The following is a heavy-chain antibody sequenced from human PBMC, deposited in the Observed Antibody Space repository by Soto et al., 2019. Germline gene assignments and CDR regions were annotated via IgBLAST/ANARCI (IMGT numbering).Heavy chain of an antibody. V-gene: IGHV4-4*02. CDR3: ARYYDSSGYRFDY. CDR1: GGSISSPNW. D-gene: IGHD3-22*01. Sequence: SETLSLTCAVSGGSISSPNWWSWIRQPPGEGLEWIGEVYHSGSTKYSPSLKSRVTMSVDKSKNQFSLNLSSVTAADTAVYYCARYYDSSGYRFDYWGQGNLVTVSS. J-gene: IGHJ4*02. CDR2: VYHSGST.